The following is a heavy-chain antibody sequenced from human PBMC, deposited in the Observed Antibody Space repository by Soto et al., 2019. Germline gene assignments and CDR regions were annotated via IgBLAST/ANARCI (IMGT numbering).Heavy chain of an antibody. CDR1: GFTFSSYW. J-gene: IGHJ6*02. D-gene: IGHD6-19*01. CDR3: ASAVHIAVAGNYYYYGMDV. CDR2: INSDGSST. Sequence: GGSLRLSCAASGFTFSSYWMHWVRQAPGKGLVWVSRINSDGSSTSYADSVKGRFTISRDNAKNTLYLQMNSLRAEDTAVYYCASAVHIAVAGNYYYYGMDVWGQGTTVTVSS. V-gene: IGHV3-74*01.